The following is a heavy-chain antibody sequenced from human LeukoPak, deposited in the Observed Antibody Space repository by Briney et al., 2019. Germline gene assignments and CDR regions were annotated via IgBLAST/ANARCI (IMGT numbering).Heavy chain of an antibody. Sequence: PSETLSLTCTVSGGSISSYYWSWIRQPAGKGLDWNGRIYTSGSTNYNPSLKSRVTMSVDTSKNQFSLKLSSVTAADTAVYYCARGPYYDILTGSQNWFDPWGQGTLVTVSS. CDR1: GGSISSYY. CDR3: ARGPYYDILTGSQNWFDP. D-gene: IGHD3-9*01. V-gene: IGHV4-4*07. J-gene: IGHJ5*02. CDR2: IYTSGST.